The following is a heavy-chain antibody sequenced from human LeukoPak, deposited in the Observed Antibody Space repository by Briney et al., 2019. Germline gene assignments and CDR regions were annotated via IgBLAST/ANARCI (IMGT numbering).Heavy chain of an antibody. V-gene: IGHV4-61*02. CDR2: IYTSGCT. Sequence: SETLSLTCTVSGGSISSGSYYWSWIRQPAGKGLEWIGRIYTSGCTNYNPSLKSRVTISVDTSKNQFSLKLSSVTAADTAVYYCARDPAGLQYYYYYMDVWGKGTTVTVSS. CDR3: ARDPAGLQYYYYYMDV. CDR1: GGSISSGSYY. D-gene: IGHD4-11*01. J-gene: IGHJ6*03.